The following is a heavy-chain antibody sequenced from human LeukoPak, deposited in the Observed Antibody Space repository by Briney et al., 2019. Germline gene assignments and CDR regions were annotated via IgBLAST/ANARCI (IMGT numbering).Heavy chain of an antibody. CDR2: ISSSSSYI. V-gene: IGHV3-21*01. Sequence: PGGSLRLSCAASGFTFSSYSMNWVRQAPGKGLEWVSSISSSSSYIYYADSVKGRFTISRDNAKNSLYLQMNSLRAEDTAVYYCARDPILTGYFDYWGQGTLVTVSS. J-gene: IGHJ4*02. CDR1: GFTFSSYS. CDR3: ARDPILTGYFDY.